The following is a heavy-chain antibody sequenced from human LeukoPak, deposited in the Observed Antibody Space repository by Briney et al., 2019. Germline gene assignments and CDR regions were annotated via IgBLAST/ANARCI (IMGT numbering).Heavy chain of an antibody. CDR3: ASSYDSSGYYYEALDAFDI. D-gene: IGHD3-22*01. J-gene: IGHJ3*02. CDR1: GFTVSSNY. Sequence: GGSLRLSCAASGFTVSSNYMSWVRQAPGKGLEWVSVIYSGGSTYYADSVKGRFTISRDNSKNTLYLQMNSLRAGDTAVYYCASSYDSSGYYYEALDAFDIWGQGTMVTVSS. V-gene: IGHV3-66*01. CDR2: IYSGGST.